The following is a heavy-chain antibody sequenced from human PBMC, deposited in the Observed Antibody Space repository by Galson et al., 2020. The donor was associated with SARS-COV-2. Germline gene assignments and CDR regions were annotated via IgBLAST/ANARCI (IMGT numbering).Heavy chain of an antibody. D-gene: IGHD3-22*01. CDR1: GFTFSSHG. CDR3: ARDLSPYYDSSGYRDY. CDR2: IWYDGRNK. Sequence: GGSLRLSCAASGFTFSSHGMHWVRPAQGKGLEWVAVIWYDGRNKYYADSVKGRFTISRDNSKNTRYRQMNSLRAEDTAVYYCARDLSPYYDSSGYRDYWGQGTLVTVSS. V-gene: IGHV3-33*01. J-gene: IGHJ4*02.